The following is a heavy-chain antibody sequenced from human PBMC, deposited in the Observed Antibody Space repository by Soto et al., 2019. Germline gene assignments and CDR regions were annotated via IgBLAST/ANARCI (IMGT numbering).Heavy chain of an antibody. CDR1: GFTFSSYS. V-gene: IGHV3-48*01. Sequence: GGSLRLSCAASGFTFSSYSMNWVRQAPGKGLEWVSYISSSSSTIYYADSVKGRFTISRDNAKNSLYLQMNSLRAEDTAVYYCAREEEGGYVGGTKMTNDYWGQGTLVTVSS. J-gene: IGHJ4*02. CDR3: AREEEGGYVGGTKMTNDY. D-gene: IGHD5-12*01. CDR2: ISSSSSTI.